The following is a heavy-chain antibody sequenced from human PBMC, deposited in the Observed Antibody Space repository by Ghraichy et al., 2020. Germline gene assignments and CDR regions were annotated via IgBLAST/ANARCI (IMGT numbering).Heavy chain of an antibody. CDR1: GGSVSSGNYY. J-gene: IGHJ1*01. D-gene: IGHD6-13*01. CDR2: IYYSGST. CDR3: ARGPPHSSSLI. Sequence: SETLSLTCTVSGGSVSSGNYYWSWIRQPPGKGLEWIGYIYYSGSTNYNPSLKSRVTISVDTSKNQFSLKLSSVTAADTAVYYCARGPPHSSSLIWGQGTLVTVSS. V-gene: IGHV4-61*01.